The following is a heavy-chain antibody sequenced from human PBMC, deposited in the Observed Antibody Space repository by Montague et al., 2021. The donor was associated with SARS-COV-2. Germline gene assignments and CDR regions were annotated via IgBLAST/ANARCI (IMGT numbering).Heavy chain of an antibody. V-gene: IGHV3-48*03. D-gene: IGHD5-12*01. Sequence: SLRLSCSASGFSFSSYEMNWVRQAPGKGLEWLSYISSKGSTIDYXGSVKGRFTISRDNAKNSLYLQMNSLRAEDSAVYYCARGYDFPGSYFDYWGQGTLVPVSS. CDR1: GFSFSSYE. CDR3: ARGYDFPGSYFDY. CDR2: ISSKGSTI. J-gene: IGHJ4*02.